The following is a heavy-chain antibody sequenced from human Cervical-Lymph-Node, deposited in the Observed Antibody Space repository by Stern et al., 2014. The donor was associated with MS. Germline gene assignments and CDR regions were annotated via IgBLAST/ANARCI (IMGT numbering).Heavy chain of an antibody. CDR2: IYPGDSDT. CDR1: GYRFTSYW. V-gene: IGHV5-51*01. Sequence: VQLVHSGAEAKTPGESLKISCKGSGYRFTSYWLAWARQMPGQGLEWMGIIYPGDSDTRYSPSFQGQVTISADKSISTAYLQWSSLKASDTAMYYCARQDDYWGQFDYWGQGTLVTVSS. CDR3: ARQDDYWGQFDY. J-gene: IGHJ4*02. D-gene: IGHD5-24*01.